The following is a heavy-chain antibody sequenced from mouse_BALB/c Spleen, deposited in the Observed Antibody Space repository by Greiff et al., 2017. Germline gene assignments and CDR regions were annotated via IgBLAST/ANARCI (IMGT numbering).Heavy chain of an antibody. J-gene: IGHJ3*01. V-gene: IGHV5-17*02. Sequence: EVKLQESGGGLVQPGGSRKLSCAASGFTFSSFGMHWVRQAPEKGLEWVAYISSGSSTIYYADTVKGRFTISRDNPKNTLFLQMTSLRSEDTAMYYCARSDWFAYWGQGTLVTFSA. CDR2: ISSGSSTI. CDR1: GFTFSSFG. CDR3: ARSDWFAY.